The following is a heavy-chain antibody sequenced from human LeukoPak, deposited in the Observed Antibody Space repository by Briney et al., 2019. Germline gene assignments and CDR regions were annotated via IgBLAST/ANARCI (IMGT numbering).Heavy chain of an antibody. CDR1: GGSISNYY. CDR2: IYYSGST. D-gene: IGHD4-23*01. J-gene: IGHJ4*02. Sequence: SETLSLTCTVSGGSISNYYWSWIRQPPGKGLEWIGYIYYSGSTNYNPSLKSRVTISVDTSKNQFSLKLSSVTAADTAVYYCARRPADYYSGNYYFDYWGQGTLVTVSS. CDR3: ARRPADYYSGNYYFDY. V-gene: IGHV4-59*01.